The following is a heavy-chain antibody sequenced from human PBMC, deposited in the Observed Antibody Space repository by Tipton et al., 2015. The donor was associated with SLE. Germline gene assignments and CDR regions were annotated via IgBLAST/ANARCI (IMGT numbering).Heavy chain of an antibody. J-gene: IGHJ5*01. CDR1: GYTFAKYW. V-gene: IGHV5-51*03. CDR2: IYPGDSDT. CDR3: AILGLNSYEMAWLDS. Sequence: QLVQSGAEIKKPGEPLKISCKTSGYTFAKYWIAWVRQMPGKGLEWMVTIYPGDSDTRYSPSFEGQVTMSVDESTSTAYLQWSSLRAPDSGIYYCAILGLNSYEMAWLDSWGLGTLVTVSS. D-gene: IGHD5-24*01.